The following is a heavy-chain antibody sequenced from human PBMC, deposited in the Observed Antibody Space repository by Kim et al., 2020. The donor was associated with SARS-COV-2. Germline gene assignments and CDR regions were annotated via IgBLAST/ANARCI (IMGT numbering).Heavy chain of an antibody. Sequence: SETLSLTCTVSGGSISSSSYYWGWIRQPPGKGLEWIGSIYYSGSTYYNPSLKSRVTISVDTSKNQFSLKLSSVTAADTAVYYCARDRSGWLPLYQTKFD. CDR3: ARDRSGWLPLYQTKFD. J-gene: IGHJ4*01. D-gene: IGHD6-19*01. CDR1: GGSISSSSYY. CDR2: IYYSGST. V-gene: IGHV4-39*02.